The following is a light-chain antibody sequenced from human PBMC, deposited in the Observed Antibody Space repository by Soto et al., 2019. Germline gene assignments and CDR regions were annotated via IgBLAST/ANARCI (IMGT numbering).Light chain of an antibody. V-gene: IGKV1-39*01. CDR2: VAS. CDR3: QQCYSTPYT. Sequence: DLQMTQSPSSLSASVGDRVTITCRASQSISSNLNWYQQKPGEAPKLLIYVASSLQSGVPSRFSGSESGTDYTVTISRLQTDDFGTYYCQQCYSTPYTFGQGTKLEIK. CDR1: QSISSN. J-gene: IGKJ2*01.